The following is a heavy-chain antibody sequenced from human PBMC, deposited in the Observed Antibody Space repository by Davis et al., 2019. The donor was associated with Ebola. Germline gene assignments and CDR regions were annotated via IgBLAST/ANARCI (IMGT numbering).Heavy chain of an antibody. CDR3: ARDLGVSCSSASCYPGGFDP. J-gene: IGHJ5*02. Sequence: SVKVSCKASGGTFSSYAISWVRQAPGQGLEWVGRIIPVFGLATYAQRLQGRVTITADTSTNTANMELSSLRSEDTAIYYCARDLGVSCSSASCYPGGFDPWGQGTLVIVSS. CDR1: GGTFSSYA. D-gene: IGHD2-2*01. V-gene: IGHV1-69*04. CDR2: IIPVFGLA.